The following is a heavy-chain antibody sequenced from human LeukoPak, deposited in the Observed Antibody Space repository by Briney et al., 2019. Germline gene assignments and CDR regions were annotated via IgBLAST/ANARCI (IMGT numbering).Heavy chain of an antibody. CDR3: ARRRLNWGAFDI. D-gene: IGHD7-27*01. V-gene: IGHV4-4*02. CDR2: ISLRGRT. CDR1: GGSITTTNF. Sequence: PSETLSLTCGVSGGSITTTNFWSWVRQPPGGGLEWSGEISLRGRTHYNPSLKSRVTISGDMSKNQFSLKLSSVTAADTAVYYCARRRLNWGAFDIWGQGTMVTVSS. J-gene: IGHJ3*02.